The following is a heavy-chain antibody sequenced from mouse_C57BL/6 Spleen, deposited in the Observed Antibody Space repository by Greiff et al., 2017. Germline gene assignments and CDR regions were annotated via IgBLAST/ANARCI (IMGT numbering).Heavy chain of an antibody. Sequence: QVQLKQSGAELARPGASVKLSCKASGYTFTSYGISWVKQRTGQGLEWIGEIYPRSGNTYYNEKFKGKATLTADKSSSTAYMELRSLTSEDSAVYFCARNYGSSYGVFDYWGQGTTLTVSS. V-gene: IGHV1-81*01. D-gene: IGHD1-1*01. CDR2: IYPRSGNT. J-gene: IGHJ2*01. CDR1: GYTFTSYG. CDR3: ARNYGSSYGVFDY.